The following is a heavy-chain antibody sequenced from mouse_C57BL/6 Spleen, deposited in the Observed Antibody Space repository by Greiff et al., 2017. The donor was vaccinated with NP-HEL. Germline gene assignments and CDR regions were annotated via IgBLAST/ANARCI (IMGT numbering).Heavy chain of an antibody. D-gene: IGHD1-1*01. CDR1: GFTFSDYY. Sequence: EVQLQQSEGGLVQPGSSMKLSCTASGFTFSDYYMAWVRQVPEKGLEWVANINYDGSSTYYLDSLKSRFIISRDNAKNILYLQMSSLKSEDTATYYCARDGPPNYYGTPYAMDYWGQGTSVTVSS. V-gene: IGHV5-16*01. J-gene: IGHJ4*01. CDR2: INYDGSST. CDR3: ARDGPPNYYGTPYAMDY.